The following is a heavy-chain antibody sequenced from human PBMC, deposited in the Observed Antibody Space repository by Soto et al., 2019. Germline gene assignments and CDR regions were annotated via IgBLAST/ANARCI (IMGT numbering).Heavy chain of an antibody. CDR2: INHSGST. D-gene: IGHD3-9*01. Sequence: SETLSLTCAVYGGSFSGYYWSWIRQPPGKGLEWIGKINHSGSTYYSPSLKTRVTISVDTSKNQFSLKLNSVTAADSAVYFCARLEGLATISYYFDFWGQGALVTVSS. CDR1: GGSFSGYY. J-gene: IGHJ4*02. V-gene: IGHV4-34*01. CDR3: ARLEGLATISYYFDF.